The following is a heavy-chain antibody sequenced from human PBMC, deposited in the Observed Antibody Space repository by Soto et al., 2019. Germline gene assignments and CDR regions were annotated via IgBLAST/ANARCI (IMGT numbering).Heavy chain of an antibody. CDR1: GGTFSSYT. CDR2: IIPILGIA. Sequence: QVQLVQSGAEVKKPGSSVKVSCKASGGTFSSYTISWVRQAPGQGLEWMGRIIPILGIANYAQKFQGRVTITADQPTSSAYMELRSLRSEDKAVYYCARDAGYCSGGSCQIERLIVYWGQGTLVTVSS. D-gene: IGHD2-15*01. CDR3: ARDAGYCSGGSCQIERLIVY. V-gene: IGHV1-69*08. J-gene: IGHJ4*02.